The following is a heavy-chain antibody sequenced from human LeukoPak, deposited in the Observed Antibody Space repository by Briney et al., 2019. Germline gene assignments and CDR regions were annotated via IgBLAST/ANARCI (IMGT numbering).Heavy chain of an antibody. CDR1: GFTFSDYD. CDR3: ARDQELHRFGEFFIDHYYYFGMDV. CDR2: IRSNGGST. V-gene: IGHV3-64*01. D-gene: IGHD3-10*01. Sequence: RTGGSLRLSCVASGFTFSDYDMPWVRQAPGKGLEYVSGIRSNGGSTFYANSVKGRFSISRDNSKNTLYLQMGSLRGEDMAVYYCARDQELHRFGEFFIDHYYYFGMDVWGQGTTVTVSS. J-gene: IGHJ6*02.